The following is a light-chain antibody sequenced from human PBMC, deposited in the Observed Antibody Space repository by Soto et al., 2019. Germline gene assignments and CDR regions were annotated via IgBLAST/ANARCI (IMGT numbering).Light chain of an antibody. J-gene: IGLJ2*01. V-gene: IGLV2-14*01. CDR3: SSYTSTSTLV. CDR1: SSDVGGYNS. Sequence: QSALTQPASVSGSPGQSITISCTGTSSDVGGYNSVSWYQQHPGKAPKLMIYDVTNRPSGVSNRISGAKSGNTASLIISGLQAEDEAEYYCSSYTSTSTLVFGGGTKLTVL. CDR2: DVT.